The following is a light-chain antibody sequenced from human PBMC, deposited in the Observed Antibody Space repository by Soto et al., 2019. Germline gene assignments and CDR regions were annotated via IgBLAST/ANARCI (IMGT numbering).Light chain of an antibody. CDR1: QSISSW. J-gene: IGKJ1*01. Sequence: DIKMNQSPSTLSASVGDRVTITCRASQSISSWLAWYQQKPGKAPKLLIDWASSRASGVPDRFSGSGSGTDFTLTISNVQAEDVAVYYCQQYIDSWPFGQGTMADIK. CDR2: WAS. V-gene: IGKV1-5*03. CDR3: QQYIDSWP.